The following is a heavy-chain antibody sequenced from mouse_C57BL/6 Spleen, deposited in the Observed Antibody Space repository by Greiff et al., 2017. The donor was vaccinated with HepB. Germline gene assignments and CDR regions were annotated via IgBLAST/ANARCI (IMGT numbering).Heavy chain of an antibody. CDR3: ARKLRGYFDV. J-gene: IGHJ1*03. CDR2: IDPSDSYT. D-gene: IGHD1-1*01. CDR1: GYTFTSYW. Sequence: VQLQQPGAELVKPGASVKLSCKASGYTFTSYWMQWVKQRPGQGLEWIGEIDPSDSYTNYNQKFKGKATLTVDTSSSKAYMQLSSLTSEDSAVYYCARKLRGYFDVWGTGTTVTVSS. V-gene: IGHV1-50*01.